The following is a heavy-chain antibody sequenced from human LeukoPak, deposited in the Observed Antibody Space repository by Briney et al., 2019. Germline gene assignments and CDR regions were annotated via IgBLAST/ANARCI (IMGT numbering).Heavy chain of an antibody. CDR1: GYTFTGYF. J-gene: IGHJ4*02. V-gene: IGHV1-2*02. CDR2: INPSSGGT. CDR3: ARVSSIWTDY. Sequence: ASVKASCKASGYTFTGYFLHWIRQAPGQGLEWMGWINPSSGGTEYAQKFQGRVTMTRDTSISTAYMELSRLTSDDTAVYYCARVSSIWTDYWGQGTLVTVSS. D-gene: IGHD3-3*02.